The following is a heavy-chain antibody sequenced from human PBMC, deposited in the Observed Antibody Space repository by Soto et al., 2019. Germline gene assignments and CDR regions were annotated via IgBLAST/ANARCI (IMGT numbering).Heavy chain of an antibody. CDR3: ARGYGKDIVVVPAAPTSRQKLSDFDY. Sequence: TSETLSLTCTVSGGSISSGGYSWTWIRQHPGKGLEWIGYIYYSGSTYYKPSLKSRVTISVDTSKNQLSLKLSSVTAADTAVYYCARGYGKDIVVVPAAPTSRQKLSDFDYWGQGTLVTVS. V-gene: IGHV4-31*03. CDR2: IYYSGST. CDR1: GGSISSGGYS. J-gene: IGHJ4*02. D-gene: IGHD2-2*01.